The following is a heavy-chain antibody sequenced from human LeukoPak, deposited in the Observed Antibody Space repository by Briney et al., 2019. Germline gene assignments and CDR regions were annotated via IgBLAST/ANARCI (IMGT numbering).Heavy chain of an antibody. J-gene: IGHJ4*02. CDR1: GFTFSSYA. D-gene: IGHD3-22*01. V-gene: IGHV3-23*01. CDR3: ARESMIVVVSYYFDY. CDR2: ISGSGGST. Sequence: PGGSLRLSCAASGFTFSSYAMSWVRQAPGKGLEWVSAISGSGGSTYYADSVKGRFTISRDNSKNTLYLQMNSLRAEDTAVYYCARESMIVVVSYYFDYWGQGTLVTVSS.